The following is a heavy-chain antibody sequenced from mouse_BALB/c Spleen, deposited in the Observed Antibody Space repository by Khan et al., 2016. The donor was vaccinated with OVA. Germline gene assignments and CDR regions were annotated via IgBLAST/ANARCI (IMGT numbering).Heavy chain of an antibody. CDR2: IWSGGST. CDR3: ARRDYGSSYGFAY. Sequence: QVQLKQSGPGLVQPSQSLSITCTVSDFSLTNYGVHWVRQSPGQGLAWLGVIWSGGSTDYNVAFISRLSITKDNSKSQVFFKMNSLQVDDTAIYYCARRDYGSSYGFAYWGQGTLVTVSA. D-gene: IGHD1-1*01. V-gene: IGHV2-4*02. J-gene: IGHJ3*01. CDR1: DFSLTNYG.